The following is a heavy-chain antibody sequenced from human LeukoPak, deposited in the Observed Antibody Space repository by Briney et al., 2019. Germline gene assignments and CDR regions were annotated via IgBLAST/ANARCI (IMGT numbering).Heavy chain of an antibody. Sequence: SQTLSLTCTVSGGSISSGSYYWSWIRQPAGKGLEWIGRIYISGSTNYNPSLKSRVTISVDTSKNQFSLKLSSVTAADTAVYYCARESAAAGFYYYYGMDVWGQGTTVTVSS. V-gene: IGHV4-61*02. CDR2: IYISGST. J-gene: IGHJ6*02. CDR1: GGSISSGSYY. D-gene: IGHD6-13*01. CDR3: ARESAAAGFYYYYGMDV.